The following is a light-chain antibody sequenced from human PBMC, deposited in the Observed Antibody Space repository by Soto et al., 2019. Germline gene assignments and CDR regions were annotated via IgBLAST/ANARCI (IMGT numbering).Light chain of an antibody. CDR1: SSNIGAGYD. Sequence: QSVLTQAPSVSGAPGQRVTISCTGSSSNIGAGYDVHWYQQLPGTAPKLLIYGNSNRPSGVPDRFSGSKSGTSAYLAITGLQAADEADYYCQSYDSSLSGSVFGTGTKLTVL. CDR2: GNS. CDR3: QSYDSSLSGSV. V-gene: IGLV1-40*01. J-gene: IGLJ1*01.